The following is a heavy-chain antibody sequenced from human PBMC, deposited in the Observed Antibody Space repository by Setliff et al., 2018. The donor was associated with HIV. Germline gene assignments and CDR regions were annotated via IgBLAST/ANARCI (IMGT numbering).Heavy chain of an antibody. Sequence: LSLTCAASGFTFSDAWMGWVRQAPGKGLEWVARIKNRANGGTTHYAAPVNGRFTISRDDSKNTLYLQMNSLKTEDTAVYYCSTDLPSSGFFPDYWGQGTLVTVSS. D-gene: IGHD6-19*01. V-gene: IGHV3-15*01. CDR3: STDLPSSGFFPDY. CDR1: GFTFSDAW. J-gene: IGHJ4*02. CDR2: IKNRANGGTT.